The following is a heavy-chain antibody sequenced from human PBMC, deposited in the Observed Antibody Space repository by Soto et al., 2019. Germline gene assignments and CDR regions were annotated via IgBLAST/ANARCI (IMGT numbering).Heavy chain of an antibody. CDR3: ARDEGPQNYYDSSGYYPF. D-gene: IGHD3-22*01. J-gene: IGHJ4*02. V-gene: IGHV1-69*13. Sequence: SVKVSCKASGGTFSSYAISWVRQAPGQGLEWMGGIIPIFGTANYAQKFQGRVTITADESTSTAYMELSSLRSEDTAVYYCARDEGPQNYYDSSGYYPFWGQGTLVTVSS. CDR1: GGTFSSYA. CDR2: IIPIFGTA.